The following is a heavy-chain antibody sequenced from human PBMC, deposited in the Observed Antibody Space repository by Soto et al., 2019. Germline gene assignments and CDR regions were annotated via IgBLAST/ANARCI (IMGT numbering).Heavy chain of an antibody. CDR1: GGSISSYY. Sequence: SETLSLTCTVSGGSISSYYWSWIRQPPGKGLGWIGYIYYSGSTNYNPSLKSRVTISVDTSKNQFSLKLSSVTAADTAVYYCASARDDCSSTSCYSYWYFDLWGRGTLVTVSS. CDR2: IYYSGST. D-gene: IGHD2-2*01. CDR3: ASARDDCSSTSCYSYWYFDL. J-gene: IGHJ2*01. V-gene: IGHV4-59*01.